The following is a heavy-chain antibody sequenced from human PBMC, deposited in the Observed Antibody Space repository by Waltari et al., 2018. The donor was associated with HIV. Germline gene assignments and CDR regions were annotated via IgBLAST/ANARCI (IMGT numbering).Heavy chain of an antibody. CDR2: IAHRGST. J-gene: IGHJ4*02. D-gene: IGHD5-12*01. V-gene: IGHV4-38-2*01. CDR1: SYSFSSAYS. CDR3: ARGDIVATGGFDF. Sequence: QVQLQESGPGLVKPSETLSLTCAVSSYSFSSAYSWGWIRQSPGKGLEWIGSIAHRGSTYYNRSLKSRVTISVDTSKNQVSLKLSSVTAADTAVYYCARGDIVATGGFDFWGQGTLVTVSS.